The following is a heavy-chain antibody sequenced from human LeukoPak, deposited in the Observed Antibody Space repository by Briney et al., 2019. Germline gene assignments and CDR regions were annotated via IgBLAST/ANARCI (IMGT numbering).Heavy chain of an antibody. J-gene: IGHJ4*02. D-gene: IGHD5-24*01. V-gene: IGHV4-61*02. CDR2: IYTSGST. CDR1: GGSISSGTYY. Sequence: SETLSLTFTVSGGSISSGTYYWNWIRQPAGKGLEWIGRIYTSGSTNYNPSLKSRVTISVDTSKNQFSLKLSSVTAADTAVYYCARDGQNYWDYWGQGTLVTVSS. CDR3: ARDGQNYWDY.